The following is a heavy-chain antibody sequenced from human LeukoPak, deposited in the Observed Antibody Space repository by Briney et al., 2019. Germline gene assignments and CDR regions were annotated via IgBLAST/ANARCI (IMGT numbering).Heavy chain of an antibody. CDR2: INPNSGGT. CDR3: ARDRDPSSPYDAFDI. Sequence: ASVKVSCKASGYSFTGYYIFWVRQAPGQGLEWMGWINPNSGGTNYAQKFQGRVTMTRDTSISTAYVELSRLRSDDTAVYYCARDRDPSSPYDAFDIWGQGTMVTVSS. D-gene: IGHD3-10*01. V-gene: IGHV1-2*02. J-gene: IGHJ3*02. CDR1: GYSFTGYY.